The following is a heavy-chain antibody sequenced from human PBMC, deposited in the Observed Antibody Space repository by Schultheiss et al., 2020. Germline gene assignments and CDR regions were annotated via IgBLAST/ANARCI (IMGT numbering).Heavy chain of an antibody. CDR3: ARAGSVRGLHFFDY. D-gene: IGHD3-10*01. J-gene: IGHJ4*02. CDR1: DFIFTGYY. V-gene: IGHV3-11*01. CDR2: ISPSAKEI. Sequence: GESLKISCEASDFIFTGYYMSWIRQAPGKGLQWISLISPSAKEIYYADSVKGRFTISRDNGKKSLDLQMSSLRADDTAVYFCARAGSVRGLHFFDYWGQGVLVTVCS.